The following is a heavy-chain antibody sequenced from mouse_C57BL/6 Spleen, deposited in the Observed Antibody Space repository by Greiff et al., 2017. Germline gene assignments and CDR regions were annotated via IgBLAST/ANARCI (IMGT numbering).Heavy chain of an antibody. J-gene: IGHJ2*01. CDR1: GFTFSSYT. V-gene: IGHV5-9*01. CDR3: ARRATTAFDY. CDR2: ISGGGGNT. D-gene: IGHD1-2*01. Sequence: EVQLVESGGGLVKPGGSLKLSCAASGFTFSSYTMSWVRQTPEKRLEWVATISGGGGNTYYPDSVKGRFTISRDNAKNTLYLQMSSLRSEDTALYYCARRATTAFDYWGQGTTLTVSS.